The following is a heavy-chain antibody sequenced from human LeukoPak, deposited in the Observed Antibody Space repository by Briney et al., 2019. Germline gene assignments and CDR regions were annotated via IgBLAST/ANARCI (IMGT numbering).Heavy chain of an antibody. J-gene: IGHJ4*02. CDR1: GFTFTTYW. CDR3: ARGKYNSGLN. V-gene: IGHV3-74*01. Sequence: PGGSLRLSCAASGFTFTTYWMHWVRQVPGKGLVWVARIKGDGSSTRHADSMKGRFTVSRDNAKNTLYLQMNSLRAEDTALYYCARGKYNSGLNWGQGTLVTVSS. D-gene: IGHD1-1*01. CDR2: IKGDGSST.